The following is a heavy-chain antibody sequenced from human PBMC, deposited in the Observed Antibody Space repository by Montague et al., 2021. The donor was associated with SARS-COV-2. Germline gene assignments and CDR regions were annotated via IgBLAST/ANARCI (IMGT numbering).Heavy chain of an antibody. D-gene: IGHD1-26*01. V-gene: IGHV4-61*02. J-gene: IGHJ4*02. CDR1: GASISTGIYY. Sequence: TRSLTCTVSGASISTGIYYWSWIRQPAGKGLEWIGRIRTTGHTDYNSSLESRVFMSVDTSTNQFSLSLTSVTDADTAVYFCARFGSGTLEFDLWGQGTLVTVSS. CDR3: ARFGSGTLEFDL. CDR2: IRTTGHT.